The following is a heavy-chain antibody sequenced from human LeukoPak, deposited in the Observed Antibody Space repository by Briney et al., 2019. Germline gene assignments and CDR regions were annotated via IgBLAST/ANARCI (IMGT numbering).Heavy chain of an antibody. CDR3: ARENMTTVTTFFDY. CDR1: GFTFDDYG. CDR2: INWNGGST. J-gene: IGHJ4*02. V-gene: IGHV3-20*04. D-gene: IGHD4-17*01. Sequence: GGSLRLSCAASGFTFDDYGMSWVRQAPGKGLEWVSGINWNGGSTGYADSVKGRFTISRDNANNSLYLQMNTLRAEDTAVYYCARENMTTVTTFFDYWGQGILVTVSS.